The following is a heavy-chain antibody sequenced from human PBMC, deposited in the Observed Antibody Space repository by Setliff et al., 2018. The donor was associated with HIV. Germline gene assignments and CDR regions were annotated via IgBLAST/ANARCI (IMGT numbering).Heavy chain of an antibody. CDR2: LREDGSEK. CDR3: AKDRLEWLAPDGFDI. CDR1: TFSSYW. D-gene: IGHD3-3*01. Sequence: TFSSYWMSWVRQAPGKGLGWVAHLREDGSEKYYVDSVKGRFTISRDNSKNTLYLQMSSLRAEDTAVYYCAKDRLEWLAPDGFDIWGLGTMVTVSS. V-gene: IGHV3-7*01. J-gene: IGHJ3*02.